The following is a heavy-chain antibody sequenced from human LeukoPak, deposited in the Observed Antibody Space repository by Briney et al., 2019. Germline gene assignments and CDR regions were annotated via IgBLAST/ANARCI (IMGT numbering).Heavy chain of an antibody. CDR2: INQDGSAQ. CDR3: ARGVSIVGVEYYFDY. D-gene: IGHD1-26*01. J-gene: IGHJ4*02. Sequence: GGSLRLSCIASGFSFSGYWMSWVRQAPGKGLEWVANINQDGSAQYYVDSVKGQFTISRDNAKNSLYLQMNSLRAEDTAVYYCARGVSIVGVEYYFDYWGQGTLVTVSS. CDR1: GFSFSGYW. V-gene: IGHV3-7*01.